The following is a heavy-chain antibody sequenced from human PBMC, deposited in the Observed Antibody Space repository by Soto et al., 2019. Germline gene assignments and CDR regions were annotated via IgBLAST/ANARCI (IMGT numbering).Heavy chain of an antibody. Sequence: QVQLVQSGAEVKKPGASVKVSCKASGGTFSSYTISWVRQAPGQGLEWMARIIPSLGIANYAQKVQGRVTITAGDSTSTAYMALSRLSSGDTAVYYGAGDQCFSTSCYVGGVRFGPWGQGTLVTVSS. J-gene: IGHJ5*02. CDR1: GGTFSSYT. CDR2: IIPSLGIA. D-gene: IGHD2-2*01. V-gene: IGHV1-69*08. CDR3: AGDQCFSTSCYVGGVRFGP.